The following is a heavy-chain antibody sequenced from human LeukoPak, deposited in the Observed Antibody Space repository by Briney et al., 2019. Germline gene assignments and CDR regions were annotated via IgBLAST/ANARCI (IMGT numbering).Heavy chain of an antibody. CDR2: IKQDGSEK. J-gene: IGHJ5*02. CDR1: GFTFSSYW. D-gene: IGHD3-10*01. Sequence: GGSLRLSCAASGFTFSSYWMSWVRQAPGKGLEWVANIKQDGSEKYYVDSVKGRFTISRDNAKNSLYLQMNSLRAEDTAVYYCARAGLLDGSGTHIAFGWFDPWGQGTLVTVSS. CDR3: ARAGLLDGSGTHIAFGWFDP. V-gene: IGHV3-7*01.